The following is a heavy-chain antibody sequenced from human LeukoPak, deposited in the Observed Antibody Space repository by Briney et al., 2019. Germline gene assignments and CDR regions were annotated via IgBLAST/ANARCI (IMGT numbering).Heavy chain of an antibody. J-gene: IGHJ4*02. Sequence: PSETLSLTCAVYGGSFSGYYWSWIRQPPGKGLEWIGEINHSGSATYNPSLKSRVTISIDSSKNQFSLNLNSVTATDTAVYYGARVQAEVGPDYWGQGTLVTVSS. D-gene: IGHD1-26*01. V-gene: IGHV4-34*01. CDR3: ARVQAEVGPDY. CDR2: INHSGSA. CDR1: GGSFSGYY.